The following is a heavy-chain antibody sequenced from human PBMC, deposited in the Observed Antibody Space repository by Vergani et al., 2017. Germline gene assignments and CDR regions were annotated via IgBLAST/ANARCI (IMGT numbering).Heavy chain of an antibody. CDR1: GYTFTGYY. J-gene: IGHJ6*02. CDR2: INPNSGGT. V-gene: IGHV1-2*02. Sequence: QVQLVQSGAEVKKPGASVKVSCKASGYTFTGYYMHWVRQAPGQGLEWMGWINPNSGGTNYAQKFQGRVTMTRDTSISTAYMELSRLRSDDTAVYYCARNRHDDILAGVFYYDMDVWGQGTTVIVSS. D-gene: IGHD3-9*01. CDR3: ARNRHDDILAGVFYYDMDV.